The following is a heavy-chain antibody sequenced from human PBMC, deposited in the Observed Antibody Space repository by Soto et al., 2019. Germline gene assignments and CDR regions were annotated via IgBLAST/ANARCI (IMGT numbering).Heavy chain of an antibody. D-gene: IGHD6-13*01. J-gene: IGHJ4*02. CDR2: ISYDGSNK. CDR1: GFTFSSYA. CDR3: ARSSXSYGYSSSWYVFGYFDY. Sequence: GGSLRLSCAASGFTFSSYAMHWVRQAPGKGLEWVAVISYDGSNKYYADSVKGRFTISRDNSKNTLYLQMNSLRAEDTAVYYCARSSXSYGYSSSWYVFGYFDYWGQGTLVTVSS. V-gene: IGHV3-30-3*01.